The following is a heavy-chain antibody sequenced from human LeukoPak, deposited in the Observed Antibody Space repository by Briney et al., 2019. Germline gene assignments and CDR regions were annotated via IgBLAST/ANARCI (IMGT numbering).Heavy chain of an antibody. V-gene: IGHV3-23*01. CDR1: GFTFSSYA. J-gene: IGHJ4*02. CDR2: ISGSGGST. CDR3: AKSYDSSGYYYSY. D-gene: IGHD3-22*01. Sequence: PGGSLRLSCAATGFTFSSYAMSWVRQAPGKGLEWVSAISGSGGSTYYADSVKGRFTISRDNSKNTLYLQMNSLRAEDTAVYYCAKSYDSSGYYYSYWGQGTLVTVSS.